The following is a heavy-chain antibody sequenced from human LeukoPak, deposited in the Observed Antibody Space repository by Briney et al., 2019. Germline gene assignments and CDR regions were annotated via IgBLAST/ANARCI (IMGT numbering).Heavy chain of an antibody. CDR3: AKGVVVVAAKGGFDY. J-gene: IGHJ4*02. Sequence: GGSLRLSCAASGFTFSSYGMHWVRQAPGKGLERVAVISYDGSNKYYADSVKGRFTISRDNSKNTLYLQMNSLRAEDTAVYYCAKGVVVVAAKGGFDYWGQGTLVTVSS. V-gene: IGHV3-30*18. CDR2: ISYDGSNK. CDR1: GFTFSSYG. D-gene: IGHD2-15*01.